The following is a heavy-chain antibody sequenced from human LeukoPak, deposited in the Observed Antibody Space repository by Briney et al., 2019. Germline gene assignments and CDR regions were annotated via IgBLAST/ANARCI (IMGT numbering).Heavy chain of an antibody. CDR1: GGSISSGGYY. Sequence: SETLSLTCTVSGGSISSGGYYWSWIRQHPGKGLEWIGYIYYSGSTYYNPSLKSRVIISVDTSKNQFSLKLSSVTAADTAVYYCARTTKTGDRDYWGQGTLVTVSS. D-gene: IGHD7-27*01. CDR3: ARTTKTGDRDY. V-gene: IGHV4-31*03. J-gene: IGHJ4*02. CDR2: IYYSGST.